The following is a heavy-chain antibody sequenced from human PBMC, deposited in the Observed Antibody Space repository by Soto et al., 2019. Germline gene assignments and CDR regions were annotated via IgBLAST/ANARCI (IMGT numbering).Heavy chain of an antibody. J-gene: IGHJ5*02. Sequence: ASVKVSCKASGYTFTSYGISWVRQAPGQGLEWMGWISAYNGNTNYAQKLQGRVTMTTDTSTSTAYMELRSLRSDDTAVYYCARDLDIVLMVYALGPWFDPWGQGTLVTVSS. D-gene: IGHD2-8*01. CDR2: ISAYNGNT. V-gene: IGHV1-18*01. CDR3: ARDLDIVLMVYALGPWFDP. CDR1: GYTFTSYG.